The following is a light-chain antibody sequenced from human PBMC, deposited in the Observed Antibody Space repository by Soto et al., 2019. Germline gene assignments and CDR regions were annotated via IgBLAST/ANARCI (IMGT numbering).Light chain of an antibody. CDR3: QQSYSHPLA. CDR1: QSISSY. CDR2: AAS. V-gene: IGKV1-39*01. Sequence: DIQMTQSPSSLSASVGDRVTITCRASQSISSYLNWYQQKPGKAPNLLIYAASSLQSGVPSRFSGSGSGTHFTLTISCLQPEDFATYYCQQSYSHPLAFGQWTRLEI. J-gene: IGKJ5*01.